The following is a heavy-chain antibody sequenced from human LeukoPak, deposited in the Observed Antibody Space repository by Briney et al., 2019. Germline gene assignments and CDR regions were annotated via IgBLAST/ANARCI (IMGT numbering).Heavy chain of an antibody. D-gene: IGHD3-3*01. CDR2: ISAYNGNT. Sequence: ASVKVSCKASGYTFTGYGISWVRQAPGQGLEWMGWISAYNGNTNYAQKLQGRVTMTTDTSTSTAYMELRSLRSDDTAVYYCARDVTIFGVVQTYYYYGMDVWGQGTTVTVSS. J-gene: IGHJ6*02. CDR3: ARDVTIFGVVQTYYYYGMDV. V-gene: IGHV1-18*01. CDR1: GYTFTGYG.